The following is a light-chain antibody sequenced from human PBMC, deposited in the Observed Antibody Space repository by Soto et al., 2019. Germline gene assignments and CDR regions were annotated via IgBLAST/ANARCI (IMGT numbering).Light chain of an antibody. CDR1: QSVSSY. V-gene: IGKV3-11*01. Sequence: IVLTQSPATLSLSPGERATLSCRDSQSVSSYLAWYQKKPGQPPRLLIYDSSNRATDIPARFSGSGSGTDFTLTISSLAPEDCAIDYCQQGNNCPLTFDGGTKVETK. J-gene: IGKJ4*01. CDR2: DSS. CDR3: QQGNNCPLT.